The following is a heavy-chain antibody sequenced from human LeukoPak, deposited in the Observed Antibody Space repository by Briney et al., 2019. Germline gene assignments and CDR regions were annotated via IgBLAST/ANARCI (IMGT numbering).Heavy chain of an antibody. CDR2: ISSSSSYI. CDR1: GFTFSTYS. V-gene: IGHV3-21*01. D-gene: IGHD3-10*01. CDR3: ARGQRITMVRGVIPLFDY. Sequence: PGGSLRLSCAASGFTFSTYSMNWVRQAPGKGLEWVSSISSSSSYIYYADSVKGRFTISRDNAKNSLYLQMNSLRAEDTAVYYCARGQRITMVRGVIPLFDYWGQGTLVTVSS. J-gene: IGHJ4*02.